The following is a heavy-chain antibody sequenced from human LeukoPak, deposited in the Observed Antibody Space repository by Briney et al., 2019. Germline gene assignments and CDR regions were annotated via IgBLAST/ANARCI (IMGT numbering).Heavy chain of an antibody. CDR1: GGSISSGGYY. Sequence: SETLSLTCTVSGGSISSGGYYWSWIRQHPGKGLEWIGYIYYSGSTYYNPSLKSRVTISVDTSKNQFPLKLSSVTAADTAVYYCARDRHSGYDPHAFDIWGQGTMVTVSS. CDR2: IYYSGST. D-gene: IGHD5-12*01. CDR3: ARDRHSGYDPHAFDI. J-gene: IGHJ3*02. V-gene: IGHV4-31*03.